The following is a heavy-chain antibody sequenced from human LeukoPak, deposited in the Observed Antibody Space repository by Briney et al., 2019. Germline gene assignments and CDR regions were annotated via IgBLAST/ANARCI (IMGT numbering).Heavy chain of an antibody. CDR2: IYYSGCT. V-gene: IGHV4-59*07. J-gene: IGHJ3*02. D-gene: IGHD2-2*01. Sequence: PSDTLSLTCTVSGGSISSYYWSWIRQPPAKGLEWIGYIYYSGCTNYNPSLKSRVTISVDTSKNQFSLKLSSVTAADTAVYYCARGVGDAFDIWGQGTMVTVSS. CDR1: GGSISSYY. CDR3: ARGVGDAFDI.